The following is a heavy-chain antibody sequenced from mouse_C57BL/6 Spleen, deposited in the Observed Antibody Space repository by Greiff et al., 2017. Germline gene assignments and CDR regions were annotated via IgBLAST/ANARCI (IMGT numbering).Heavy chain of an antibody. CDR3: TKGLYDYDWYFDV. CDR1: GYTFTSYW. J-gene: IGHJ1*03. CDR2: IYPGNSDT. Sequence: VQLQQSGTVLARPGASVKMSCKTSGYTFTSYWMHWVKQRPGQGLEWIGAIYPGNSDTSYNQKFKGKAKLTAVTSASTAYMELSSLTNEDSAVYYCTKGLYDYDWYFDVWGTGTTVTVSS. V-gene: IGHV1-5*01. D-gene: IGHD2-4*01.